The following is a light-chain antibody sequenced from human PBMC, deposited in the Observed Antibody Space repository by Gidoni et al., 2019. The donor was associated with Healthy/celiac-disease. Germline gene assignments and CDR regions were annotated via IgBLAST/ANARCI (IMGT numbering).Light chain of an antibody. Sequence: DIQLTQSPSFLSASVGDRVTITCRASQGISSYLAWYQQKPGKAPKLLIYAASTLQSGVPSRFSGSGSGTAFTLTISSLQPEDFATYYCHQLNSYLSITFGQGTRLEIK. CDR2: AAS. J-gene: IGKJ5*01. CDR3: HQLNSYLSIT. CDR1: QGISSY. V-gene: IGKV1-9*01.